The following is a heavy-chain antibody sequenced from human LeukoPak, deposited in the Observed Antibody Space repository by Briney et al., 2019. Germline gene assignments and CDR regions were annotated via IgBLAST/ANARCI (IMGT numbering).Heavy chain of an antibody. Sequence: PSQTLSLTCTVSGGSISSGSYYWSWIRQPAGKGLEWIGRIYTSGSTNYNPSLKSRVTISVDTSKNQFSLKLSSVNAAATAVYSCARVAFPGFDYWGQGNLVTVSS. J-gene: IGHJ4*02. V-gene: IGHV4-61*02. CDR1: GGSISSGSYY. CDR3: ARVAFPGFDY. CDR2: IYTSGST.